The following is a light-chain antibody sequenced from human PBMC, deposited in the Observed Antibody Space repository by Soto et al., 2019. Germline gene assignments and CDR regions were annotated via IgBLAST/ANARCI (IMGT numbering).Light chain of an antibody. CDR2: EVV. CDR3: KSYAGSNTYV. V-gene: IGLV2-8*01. Sequence: QSALTQPPSASGSPGQSVTISCTGTKNDIGVYDFVFWYQHHPGKAPRLIIYEVVQRPSGVPDRFSGSKSGNTASLTVSGLQAADEGDYFCKSYAGSNTYVFGSGTKVTVL. J-gene: IGLJ1*01. CDR1: KNDIGVYDF.